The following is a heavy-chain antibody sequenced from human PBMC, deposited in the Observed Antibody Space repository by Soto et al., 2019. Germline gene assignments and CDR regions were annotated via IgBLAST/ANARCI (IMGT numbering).Heavy chain of an antibody. CDR3: ATRGPYFHSSEYTWFDP. V-gene: IGHV1-69*01. J-gene: IGHJ5*02. CDR2: IIPTFGSA. Sequence: QVQLVQSGAEVKKPGSSVKVSCKASGGSFSSYPLSWVRQAPGQGLEWVGEIIPTFGSADYAPKFEGRVPITEDESTSIVSMELNSLRSEDTAVYFCATRGPYFHSSEYTWFDPWGQGTLVIVSS. CDR1: GGSFSSYP. D-gene: IGHD6-19*01.